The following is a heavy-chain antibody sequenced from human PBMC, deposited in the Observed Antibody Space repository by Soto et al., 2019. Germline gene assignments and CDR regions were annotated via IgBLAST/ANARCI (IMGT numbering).Heavy chain of an antibody. Sequence: PGGSLRLSCAASGFTFSRNAMSWGRQAPGKGLEWVSTISASGGSTYYADSVKGRFTISRDNSKNTVYMQMNSLRAEDTAVYYCAKPYSDYYYYGMDVWGQGTTVTV. CDR1: GFTFSRNA. CDR2: ISASGGST. V-gene: IGHV3-23*01. CDR3: AKPYSDYYYYGMDV. D-gene: IGHD4-4*01. J-gene: IGHJ6*02.